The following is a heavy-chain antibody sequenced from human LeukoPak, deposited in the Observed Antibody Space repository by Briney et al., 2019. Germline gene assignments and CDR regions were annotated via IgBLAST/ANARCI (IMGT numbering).Heavy chain of an antibody. V-gene: IGHV3-23*01. Sequence: PGGSLRLSCAASGFTFSSYAMSWVRQAPGKGLEWVSAISGSGGSTYYADSVKGRFTISRDNSKNTLYLQMNSLRAEDTAVYYCAKDPTYCSGGSCFLTPIDYWGQGTLVTVSS. CDR1: GFTFSSYA. D-gene: IGHD2-15*01. J-gene: IGHJ4*02. CDR3: AKDPTYCSGGSCFLTPIDY. CDR2: ISGSGGST.